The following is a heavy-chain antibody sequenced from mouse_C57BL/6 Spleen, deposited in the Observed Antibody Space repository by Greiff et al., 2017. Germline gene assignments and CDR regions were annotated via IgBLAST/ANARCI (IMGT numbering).Heavy chain of an antibody. CDR2: INPSSGYT. D-gene: IGHD2-5*01. CDR1: GYTFTRYW. CDR3: ACDYDYSNYNYAIDY. Sequence: QVQLQQSGAALAKPGASVKLSCKASGYTFTRYWMHWVKQRPGQGLEWIGYINPSSGYTKYNQKFKDKATWTADKSSSTAYMQLSSLTYEDSAVYSCACDYDYSNYNYAIDYWGQGTSVTVSS. J-gene: IGHJ4*01. V-gene: IGHV1-7*01.